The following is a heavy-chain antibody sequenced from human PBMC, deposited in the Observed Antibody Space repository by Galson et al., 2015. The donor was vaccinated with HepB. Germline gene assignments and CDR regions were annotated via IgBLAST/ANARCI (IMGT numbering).Heavy chain of an antibody. V-gene: IGHV3-48*04. CDR3: ARDNPAYCSSTCSWFDP. D-gene: IGHD2-2*01. Sequence: SLRLSCAASGFTFSSYSMNWVRQAPGKGLEWVSFISSGSTTIYYADSVKGRFTISRDNAKNSLYLQMNSLRAEDTALYYCARDNPAYCSSTCSWFDPWGQGTLVTVSS. CDR1: GFTFSSYS. J-gene: IGHJ5*02. CDR2: ISSGSTTI.